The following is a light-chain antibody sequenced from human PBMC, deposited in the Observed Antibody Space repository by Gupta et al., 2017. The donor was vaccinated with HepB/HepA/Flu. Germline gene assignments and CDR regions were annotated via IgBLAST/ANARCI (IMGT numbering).Light chain of an antibody. CDR3: MQSKQFPLT. V-gene: IGKV2-24*01. CDR2: QSS. Sequence: DIVMTQTPLSSPVTLGQPASISCRSSQSLLHSDGRTYLSWLQQRPGQPPRPLIYQSSNRGSGVPDRFSGSGAGTDFTLTITRVEAEDVGVYYCMQSKQFPLTFGGGTKVEIK. J-gene: IGKJ4*01. CDR1: QSLLHSDGRTY.